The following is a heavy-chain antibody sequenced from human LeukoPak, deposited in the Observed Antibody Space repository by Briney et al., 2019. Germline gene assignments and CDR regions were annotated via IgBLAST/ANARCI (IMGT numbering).Heavy chain of an antibody. J-gene: IGHJ4*02. CDR1: GGSISIYY. CDR3: ARETMIVGIDY. V-gene: IGHV4-59*01. Sequence: PSETLSLTCTVSGGSISIYYWSWIRQPPGKGLEWIGYIYYSGSTNYNPSLKRRVTISVDTSKNQFSLKLSSVTAADTAVYYCARETMIVGIDYWGQGTLVTVSS. D-gene: IGHD3-22*01. CDR2: IYYSGST.